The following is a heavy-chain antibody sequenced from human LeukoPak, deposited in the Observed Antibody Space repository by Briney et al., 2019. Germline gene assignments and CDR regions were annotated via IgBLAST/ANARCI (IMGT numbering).Heavy chain of an antibody. J-gene: IGHJ4*02. CDR3: ARLRVAAPKALDY. D-gene: IGHD6-19*01. CDR2: INHSGST. V-gene: IGHV4-34*01. CDR1: GGPFSCYS. Sequence: LETLSLTSAVYGGPFSCYSWSCICLPPAKGPDRPGEINHSGSTNYNPSLKSRVTISVDTAKNQFALKLSSVTAADTPVYYCARLRVAAPKALDYWGQGTLVTVSS.